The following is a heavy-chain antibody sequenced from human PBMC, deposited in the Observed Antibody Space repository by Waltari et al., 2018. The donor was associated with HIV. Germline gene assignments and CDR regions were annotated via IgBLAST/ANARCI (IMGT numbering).Heavy chain of an antibody. CDR1: GFTFSNYP. CDR3: VKDSGYNSSGGAFDI. V-gene: IGHV3-64D*06. D-gene: IGHD3-22*01. Sequence: EVQLVESGGGLVQPGGSLRLSCSASGFTFSNYPIHWVRQAPGKGLEYVSAITSHGKNTYYVDSVKGRCTISRDNSKNMLYLQMRSLRAEDTALYYCVKDSGYNSSGGAFDIWGQGTMVIVSS. CDR2: ITSHGKNT. J-gene: IGHJ3*02.